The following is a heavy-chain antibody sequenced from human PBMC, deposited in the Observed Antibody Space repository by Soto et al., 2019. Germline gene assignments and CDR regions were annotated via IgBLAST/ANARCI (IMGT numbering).Heavy chain of an antibody. CDR2: LHSNGST. CDR1: GDSITSIFYY. D-gene: IGHD4-17*01. Sequence: QVLLKESGPGLVKPSETLSLTCTVSGDSITSIFYYWAWARQPPGKGLEWVGTLHSNGSTHYSASLKARVSISGDSSKNHFSLRMTSVAAADTAFYYWARRGYGDDSLSDWGPGTLVTVSS. V-gene: IGHV4-39*02. J-gene: IGHJ4*02. CDR3: ARRGYGDDSLSD.